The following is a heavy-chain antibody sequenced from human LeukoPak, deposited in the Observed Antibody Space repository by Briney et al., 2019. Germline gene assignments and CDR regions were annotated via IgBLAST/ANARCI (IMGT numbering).Heavy chain of an antibody. Sequence: SETLSLTCAVYGGSFSGYYGSWIRQPPGKGLEWIGEINHSGSTNYNPSLKSRVTISVDTSKNQFSLKLSSVTAADTAVYYCRIVVVVAATISGPDDYWGQGNLVTVSS. CDR2: INHSGST. CDR3: RIVVVVAATISGPDDY. V-gene: IGHV4-34*01. CDR1: GGSFSGYY. D-gene: IGHD2-15*01. J-gene: IGHJ4*02.